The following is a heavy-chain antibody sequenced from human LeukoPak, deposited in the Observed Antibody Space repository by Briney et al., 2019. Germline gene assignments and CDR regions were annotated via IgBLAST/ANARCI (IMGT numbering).Heavy chain of an antibody. V-gene: IGHV3-23*01. CDR1: GFTFSNFG. Sequence: GGSLRLSCAASGFTFSNFGMNWVRQAPGKVLEWVSIITSGVGITYYADSVKGRFTISRDNSRNTLYLQMNSLRAEDTAVYYCAKGDYYDLDYWGQGTLVTVSS. CDR2: ITSGVGIT. J-gene: IGHJ4*02. D-gene: IGHD3-22*01. CDR3: AKGDYYDLDY.